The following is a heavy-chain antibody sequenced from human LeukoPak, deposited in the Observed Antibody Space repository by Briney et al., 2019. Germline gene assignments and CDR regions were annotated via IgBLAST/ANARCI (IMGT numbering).Heavy chain of an antibody. D-gene: IGHD3-10*01. Sequence: EASVKVSCKASGYTFTIYYMHWVRQAPGQGLEWMGIINPSGGSTSYAQKFQGRVTMTRDTSTSTVYMELSGLRSEDTAVYYCARAGVRFGELIVHWGQGTLVTVSS. J-gene: IGHJ4*02. CDR3: ARAGVRFGELIVH. V-gene: IGHV1-46*01. CDR1: GYTFTIYY. CDR2: INPSGGST.